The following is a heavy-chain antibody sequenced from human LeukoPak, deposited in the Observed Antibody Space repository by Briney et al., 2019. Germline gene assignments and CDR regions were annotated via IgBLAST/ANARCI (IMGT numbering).Heavy chain of an antibody. J-gene: IGHJ2*01. Sequence: PSETLSLTCTVSGGSININTYYWGWIRQPPGKGLEWIGSIYYSGSTYYNPSLKSRVTISVDTSKNQFSLELSSVTAADTAVYYCARASHGWYFDLWGRGTLVTVSS. D-gene: IGHD6-6*01. CDR1: GGSININTYY. CDR2: IYYSGST. V-gene: IGHV4-39*07. CDR3: ARASHGWYFDL.